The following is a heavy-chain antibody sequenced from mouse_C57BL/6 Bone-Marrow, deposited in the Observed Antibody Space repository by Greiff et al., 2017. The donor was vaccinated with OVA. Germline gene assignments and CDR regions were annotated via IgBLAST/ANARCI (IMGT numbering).Heavy chain of an antibody. CDR3: YSNYEGFAY. CDR2: INPGSGGT. D-gene: IGHD2-5*01. J-gene: IGHJ3*01. CDR1: GYAFTNYL. Sequence: VQLQQSGAELVRPGTSVKVSCKASGYAFTNYLIEWVKQRPGQGLEWIGVINPGSGGTNYNEKFKGKATLTADKSSSTAYMQLSSLTSEDSAVYFCYSNYEGFAYWGKGTLVTVSA. V-gene: IGHV1-54*01.